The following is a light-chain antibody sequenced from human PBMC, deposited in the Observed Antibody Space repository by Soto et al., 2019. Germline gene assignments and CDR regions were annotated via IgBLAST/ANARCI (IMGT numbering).Light chain of an antibody. J-gene: IGLJ1*01. CDR2: EVS. V-gene: IGLV2-23*02. CDR1: SSDVGSYNL. Sequence: QSALTQPASVSGSPGQSITISCTGTSSDVGSYNLVSWYQQHPGKAPKLMIYEVSKRPSGVSNRFSGSKSGNTASLTISGLQAEDEADYYCCSYAGSSLYVFGTGTKLT. CDR3: CSYAGSSLYV.